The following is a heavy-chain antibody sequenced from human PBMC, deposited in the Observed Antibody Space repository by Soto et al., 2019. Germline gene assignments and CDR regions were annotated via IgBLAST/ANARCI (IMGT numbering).Heavy chain of an antibody. D-gene: IGHD6-6*01. CDR1: GFTFSSFE. J-gene: IGHJ4*02. CDR3: AREWGTSIAAAFDY. Sequence: EVQLVESGGGLVQPGGSLKLSCAASGFTFSSFEMNWVRQAPGKGLEWVSYKSSSVRTIYYADSVKGRFTISIDDAKNTLYLQMNSLRAEDTAVYYCAREWGTSIAAAFDYLGQGTLVTVSS. CDR2: KSSSVRTI. V-gene: IGHV3-48*03.